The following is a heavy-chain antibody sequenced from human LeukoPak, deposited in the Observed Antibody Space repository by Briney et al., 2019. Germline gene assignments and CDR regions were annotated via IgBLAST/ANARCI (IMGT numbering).Heavy chain of an antibody. V-gene: IGHV3-11*06. CDR3: ARGLRGVIYGYHDY. CDR1: GFAFSDYY. Sequence: GGSLRHSCAASGFAFSDYYISWIRQAPGKGLEWVSYISGSSSHTNYADSVKGRFTISRDNARNSLYLQVNSLRADDTAVYYCARGLRGVIYGYHDYWGQGSLVTVSS. CDR2: ISGSSSHT. J-gene: IGHJ4*02. D-gene: IGHD5-18*01.